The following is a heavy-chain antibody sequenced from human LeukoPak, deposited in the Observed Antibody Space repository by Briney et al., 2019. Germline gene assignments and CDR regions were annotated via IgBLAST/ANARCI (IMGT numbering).Heavy chain of an antibody. J-gene: IGHJ4*02. V-gene: IGHV3-7*01. D-gene: IGHD6-19*01. CDR1: GFTFSTYW. CDR2: IKQDGSQK. CDR3: ARDWAGSAWLTRALEY. Sequence: GGSLRLSCAASGFTFSTYWVTWVRQAPGKGLEWVANIKQDGSQKYYVDSVKGRFTISRDDAKSLLYLQMNSLRPEDTAVYYCARDWAGSAWLTRALEYWGQGILVTVSS.